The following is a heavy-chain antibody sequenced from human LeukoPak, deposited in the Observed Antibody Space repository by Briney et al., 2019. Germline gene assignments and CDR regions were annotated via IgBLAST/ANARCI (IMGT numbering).Heavy chain of an antibody. CDR2: IYHSGST. D-gene: IGHD1-14*01. J-gene: IGHJ4*02. Sequence: RSSETLSLTCTVSGYSISSGYYWGWIRQPPGKGLEWIGSIYHSGSTYYNPSLKSRVTISVDTSKNQFSLKLSSVTAADTAVYYCARHLLRTSTSFDYWDQGNLVTVSS. V-gene: IGHV4-38-2*02. CDR1: GYSISSGYY. CDR3: ARHLLRTSTSFDY.